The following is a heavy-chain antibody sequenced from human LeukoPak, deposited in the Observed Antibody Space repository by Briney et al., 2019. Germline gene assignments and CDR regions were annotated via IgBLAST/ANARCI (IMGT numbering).Heavy chain of an antibody. CDR3: AKGQELDDGVFDS. CDR2: IRSNGETV. V-gene: IGHV3-23*01. Sequence: GGSLRLSCAASGFTFSRIAMSWVRQAPGKELEWVSAIRSNGETVYNADSVKGRFTISRDNSRQTLFLQMSSLRVEDTATYYCAKGQELDDGVFDSWGQGTLVTVSS. D-gene: IGHD1-1*01. J-gene: IGHJ4*02. CDR1: GFTFSRIA.